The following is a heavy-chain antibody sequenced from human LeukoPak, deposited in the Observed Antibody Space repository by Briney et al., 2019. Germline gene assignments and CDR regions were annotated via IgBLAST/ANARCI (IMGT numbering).Heavy chain of an antibody. V-gene: IGHV1-2*02. CDR2: INPNSGGT. Sequence: GASVKVSCKASGYTFTGYYMHWVRQAPGQGLEWMGWINPNSGGTNYAQKFRGRVTMTRDTSISTAYMELSRLRSDDTAVYYCATNYGDYGTGAFDIWGQGTMVTVSS. J-gene: IGHJ3*02. CDR1: GYTFTGYY. CDR3: ATNYGDYGTGAFDI. D-gene: IGHD4-17*01.